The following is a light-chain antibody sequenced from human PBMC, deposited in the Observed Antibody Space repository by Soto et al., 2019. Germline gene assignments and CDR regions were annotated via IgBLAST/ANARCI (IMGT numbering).Light chain of an antibody. V-gene: IGKV1-17*01. J-gene: IGKJ1*01. CDR3: LQHAFYTRT. Sequence: DIQMTQSPSSLSASVGDRVTITCRASQGIRNQLAWYQQKPGKAPKRLIYAASTLQRGVPSRLSGSGSGTEFTLTTSSLQPEDFATYYCLQHAFYTRTFGQGTKVDIX. CDR2: AAS. CDR1: QGIRNQ.